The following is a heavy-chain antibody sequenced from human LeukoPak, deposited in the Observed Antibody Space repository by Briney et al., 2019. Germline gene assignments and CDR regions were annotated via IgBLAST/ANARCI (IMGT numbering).Heavy chain of an antibody. CDR1: GFTFSSYA. V-gene: IGHV3-23*01. Sequence: GGSLTLSCAASGFTFSSYAMSWVRQAPGKGLEWVSAISGSGGSTYYADSVKGRFTISRDNSKNTLYLQMNILRAEDTAVYYCAKDLDVGSSSGYPDRDYWGQGTLVTVSS. CDR3: AKDLDVGSSSGYPDRDY. J-gene: IGHJ4*02. D-gene: IGHD3-22*01. CDR2: ISGSGGST.